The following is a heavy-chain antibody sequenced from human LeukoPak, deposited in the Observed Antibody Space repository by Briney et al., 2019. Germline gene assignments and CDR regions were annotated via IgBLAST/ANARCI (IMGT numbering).Heavy chain of an antibody. D-gene: IGHD2-2*01. CDR2: IYYSGST. CDR1: GGSISSSSYY. CDR3: ARHWPGYCSSTSCSRNFDY. V-gene: IGHV4-39*01. J-gene: IGHJ4*02. Sequence: SETLSLTCTVSGGSISSSSYYWGWIRQPPGKGLEWIGSIYYSGSTYYNPSLKSRVTISVDTSKNQFSLKLSSVTAADTAVYYCARHWPGYCSSTSCSRNFDYWGQGTPVTVSS.